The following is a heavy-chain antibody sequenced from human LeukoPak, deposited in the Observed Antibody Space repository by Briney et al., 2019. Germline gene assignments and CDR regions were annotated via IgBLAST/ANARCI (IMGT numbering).Heavy chain of an antibody. CDR1: GFTVSSNY. D-gene: IGHD1-1*01. J-gene: IGHJ3*02. CDR3: ARDGRRDSDAFDI. CDR2: ISNSGSTI. Sequence: GXSLRLSCAVSGFTVSSNYMTWVRQAPGKGLEWVSYISNSGSTIYYADSVKGRFTISRDNAKNSLYLQMNSLRAEDTAVYYCARDGRRDSDAFDIWGQGTMVTVSS. V-gene: IGHV3-11*04.